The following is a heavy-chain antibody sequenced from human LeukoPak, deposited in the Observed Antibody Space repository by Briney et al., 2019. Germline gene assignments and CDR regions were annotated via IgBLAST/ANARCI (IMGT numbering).Heavy chain of an antibody. D-gene: IGHD4-11*01. Sequence: TGGSLRLSCAASGFTFSSNSMSWVRQAPGKGLEWVSIIYSGGSTYNADSVKGRFTISRDNSKNTLYLQMNSLRAEDTAVYYCAREGTVRGQGTLVTVSS. CDR3: AREGTV. V-gene: IGHV3-66*01. J-gene: IGHJ4*02. CDR2: IYSGGST. CDR1: GFTFSSNS.